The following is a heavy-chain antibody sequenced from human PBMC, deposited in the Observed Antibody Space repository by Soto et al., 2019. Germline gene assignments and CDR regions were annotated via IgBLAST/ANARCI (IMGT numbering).Heavy chain of an antibody. CDR2: IIPIFGTA. CDR3: ARDVSPRGHPLYYGMDV. J-gene: IGHJ6*02. V-gene: IGHV1-69*13. D-gene: IGHD3-10*01. CDR1: GGTFSSYA. Sequence: SVKVSCKASGGTFSSYAISRVRQAPGQGLEWMGGIIPIFGTANYAQKFQGRVTITADESTSTAYMELSSLRSEDTAVYYCARDVSPRGHPLYYGMDVWGQGTTVTVSS.